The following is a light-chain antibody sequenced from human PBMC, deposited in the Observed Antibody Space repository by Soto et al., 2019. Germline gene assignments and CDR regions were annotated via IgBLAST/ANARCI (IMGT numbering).Light chain of an antibody. V-gene: IGLV1-40*01. Sequence: QSVLTQPPSVSGAPGQRVTISCTGSSSNIGAGYDVHWYQQLPGTAPKLLIYGNSNRPSGVPDRFSGSKSGTSASLAITGLQAADEADYYCQSYDGSLSGWVFGGGTKLTVL. CDR3: QSYDGSLSGWV. J-gene: IGLJ3*02. CDR2: GNS. CDR1: SSNIGAGYD.